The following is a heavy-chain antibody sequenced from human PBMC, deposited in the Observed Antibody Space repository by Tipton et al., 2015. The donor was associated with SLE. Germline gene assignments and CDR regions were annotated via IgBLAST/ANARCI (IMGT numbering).Heavy chain of an antibody. CDR2: IYYSGST. V-gene: IGHV4-31*03. CDR1: GGSISSGGYY. Sequence: LRLSCTVSGGSISSGGYYWSWIRQHPGKGLEWIGYIYYSGSTYYNPSLKSRVTISVDTSKNQFSLKLSSVTAAETAVYYCARDPAARRGMDVWGQGTTVTVSS. D-gene: IGHD6-6*01. CDR3: ARDPAARRGMDV. J-gene: IGHJ6*02.